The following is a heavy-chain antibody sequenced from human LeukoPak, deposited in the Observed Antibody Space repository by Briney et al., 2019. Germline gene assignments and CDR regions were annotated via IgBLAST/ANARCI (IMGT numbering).Heavy chain of an antibody. CDR3: ARDLYGFDY. D-gene: IGHD2-8*01. CDR1: GFTFSSYE. Sequence: GGSQRLSCAASGFTFSSYEMNWVRQAPGKGLEWVSYISSSGSTIYYADSVKGRFTISRDNAKNSLYLQMNSLRAEDTAVYYCARDLYGFDYWGQGTLVTVSS. CDR2: ISSSGSTI. J-gene: IGHJ4*02. V-gene: IGHV3-48*03.